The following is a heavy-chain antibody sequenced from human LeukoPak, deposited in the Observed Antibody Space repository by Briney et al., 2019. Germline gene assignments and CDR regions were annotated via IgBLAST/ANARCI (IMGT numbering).Heavy chain of an antibody. D-gene: IGHD2-2*01. CDR1: GGPLSRINW. Sequence: PSGTLSLTCAVSGGPLSRINWWSWARPPPGEGLDWIGEIYHSGSTNYNPSLKSRVTISVDKSKNQFSLKLSSVTAADTAVYYCARRIVVVPAAPLDYWGQGTLVTVSS. CDR2: IYHSGST. V-gene: IGHV4-4*02. J-gene: IGHJ4*02. CDR3: ARRIVVVPAAPLDY.